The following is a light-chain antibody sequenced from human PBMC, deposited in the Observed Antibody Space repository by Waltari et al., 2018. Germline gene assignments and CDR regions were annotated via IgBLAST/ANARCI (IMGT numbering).Light chain of an antibody. CDR1: SSDVGSYNL. Sequence: QSALTQPASVSGSPGQSITISCTGTSSDVGSYNLVSWSQQHPGKAPKLMIYEGSKRPSGVSNRYSGSTSGNTASLTLSGLHAEDEADYYCCSYAGSSTWVFGGGTKLNVL. CDR3: CSYAGSSTWV. CDR2: EGS. J-gene: IGLJ3*02. V-gene: IGLV2-23*01.